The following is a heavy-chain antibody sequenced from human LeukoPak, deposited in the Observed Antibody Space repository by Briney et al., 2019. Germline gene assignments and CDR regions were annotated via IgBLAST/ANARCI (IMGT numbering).Heavy chain of an antibody. CDR2: INPSGGST. J-gene: IGHJ4*02. CDR1: GYTFSSYY. Sequence: ASVKVSCKASGYTFSSYYIHWVRQAPGRGLEWMGFINPSGGSTSYAQKFQGRVTMTRDTSTSAVYMELSSLRSEDTAMYYCARNVGSGLDYWGQGTLFTVSS. D-gene: IGHD1-1*01. V-gene: IGHV1-46*01. CDR3: ARNVGSGLDY.